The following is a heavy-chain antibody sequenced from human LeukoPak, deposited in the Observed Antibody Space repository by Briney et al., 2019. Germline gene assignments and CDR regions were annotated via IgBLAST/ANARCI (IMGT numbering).Heavy chain of an antibody. D-gene: IGHD1-1*01. Sequence: PGGSLSLSCAASGFTISSYGMYWVRQAPGKGVEWVAFIRYDGSNKYYADSVKGRFTISRDNSKNTLYLQMNSLTAEDTAVYYCAKDRRWDVWRHFDYWGQGTLVTVSS. V-gene: IGHV3-30*02. CDR3: AKDRRWDVWRHFDY. CDR2: IRYDGSNK. CDR1: GFTISSYG. J-gene: IGHJ4*02.